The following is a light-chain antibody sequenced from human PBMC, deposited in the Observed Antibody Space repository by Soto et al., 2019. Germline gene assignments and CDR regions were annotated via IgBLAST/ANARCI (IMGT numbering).Light chain of an antibody. Sequence: QTVVTQEPSLTVSPGGTVTLTCGSSTGAVTSGHYPYWFQQKPGQAPRTLIYDTSNKHSWTPARFSGSLLGGKAALTLSGAQPEDEAEYYCLLSYSGAWGVVGGGTKVTVL. V-gene: IGLV7-46*01. CDR2: DTS. J-gene: IGLJ2*01. CDR1: TGAVTSGHY. CDR3: LLSYSGAWGV.